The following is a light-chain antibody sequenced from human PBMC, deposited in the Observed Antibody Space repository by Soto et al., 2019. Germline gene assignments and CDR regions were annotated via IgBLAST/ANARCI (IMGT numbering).Light chain of an antibody. CDR1: TIDGDSSNY. CDR2: DVS. CDR3: CSYATTFYV. Sequence: QSALTQPRSVSGSPGQSVTISCTGPTIDGDSSNYVTWYQQHPGKAPKLMIYDVSERPSGVPDRFSGSKSGSTASLTISGLQAEDEADYYCCSYATTFYVFGSGTKLTVL. V-gene: IGLV2-11*01. J-gene: IGLJ1*01.